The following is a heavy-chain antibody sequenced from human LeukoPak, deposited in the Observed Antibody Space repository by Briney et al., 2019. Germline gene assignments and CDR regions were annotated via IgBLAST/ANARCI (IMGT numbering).Heavy chain of an antibody. J-gene: IGHJ4*02. D-gene: IGHD3-10*01. CDR1: GFTFDDYA. CDR2: ISWNARST. CDR3: ARDPSFYGSGSPLFDY. V-gene: IGHV3-20*04. Sequence: GGSLRLSCAASGFTFDDYAMSWVRQAPGKGLEWVSGISWNARSTGYADSVKGRFTISRDNAKNSLYLQMNSLRAEDTAVYYCARDPSFYGSGSPLFDYWGQGTLVTVSS.